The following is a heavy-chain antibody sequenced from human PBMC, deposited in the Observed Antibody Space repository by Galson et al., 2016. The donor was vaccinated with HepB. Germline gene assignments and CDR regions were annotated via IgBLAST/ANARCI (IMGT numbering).Heavy chain of an antibody. CDR2: ISGGSTYI. CDR1: GLTFSSYS. J-gene: IGHJ3*02. CDR3: EGIVLTDTAFDI. D-gene: IGHD2-8*02. V-gene: IGHV3-21*01. Sequence: SLRLSCAASGLTFSSYSFNWVRQAPGKGLEWVSSISGGSTYIYYADSVKGRFTISRDNAKNSLYLQMNSLRAEDTAVYYCEGIVLTDTAFDIWGQGAMVTVSS.